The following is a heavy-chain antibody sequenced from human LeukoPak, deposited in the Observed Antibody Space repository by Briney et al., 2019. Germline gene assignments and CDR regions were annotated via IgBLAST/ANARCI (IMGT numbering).Heavy chain of an antibody. J-gene: IGHJ5*02. V-gene: IGHV3-30*18. CDR2: ISYDGNDK. D-gene: IGHD6-13*01. Sequence: GGSLRLSCAASGFTFSTYNMHWVRQAPGKGLEWVAVISYDGNDKYCADSVKGRFTISRDNSKNTLYLQMDSLRAEDTAVYYCAKDLFGSNWYNWFDPWGQGTLVTVSS. CDR1: GFTFSTYN. CDR3: AKDLFGSNWYNWFDP.